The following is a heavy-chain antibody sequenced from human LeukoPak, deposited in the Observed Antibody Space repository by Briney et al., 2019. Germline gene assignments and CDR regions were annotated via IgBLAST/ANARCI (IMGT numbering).Heavy chain of an antibody. CDR2: VNHSGRA. Sequence: PSETLSLTCAVYGGSFNGYYWSWIRHPPGKGLEWIGEVNHSGRANCNPSLKSRATITADTSKNQFSLKVTSVTAADTATYYCARHLTGERAFDIWGQGTLVTVSS. CDR1: GGSFNGYY. CDR3: ARHLTGERAFDI. J-gene: IGHJ3*02. D-gene: IGHD7-27*01. V-gene: IGHV4-34*01.